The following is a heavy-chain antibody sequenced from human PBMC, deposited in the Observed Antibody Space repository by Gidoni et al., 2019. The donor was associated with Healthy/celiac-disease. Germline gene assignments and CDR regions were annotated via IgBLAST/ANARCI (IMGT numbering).Heavy chain of an antibody. CDR1: GYTFTNSG. CDR2: ISAYNGNT. J-gene: IGHJ4*02. V-gene: IGHV1-18*04. D-gene: IGHD2-15*01. CDR3: SRDGRVVVAATPGSGCDY. Sequence: QVQLVQSGAEVKTPGASGQVSCKASGYTFTNSGLSWVRQAPGQGLEWMGWISAYNGNTNYAQKLQGRVTMTTDTATSTAYMELRSLRSDDTAVYYCSRDGRVVVAATPGSGCDYWGQGTLVTVSS.